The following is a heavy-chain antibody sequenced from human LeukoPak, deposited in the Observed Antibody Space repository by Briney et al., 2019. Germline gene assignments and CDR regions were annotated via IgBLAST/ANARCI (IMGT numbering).Heavy chain of an antibody. CDR2: IIPIFGTA. D-gene: IGHD3-22*01. Sequence: SVKVSCKASGGTFSSYAISWVRQAPGQGLEWMGGIIPIFGTANYAQKFQGRVTITADESTSTAYMELSSLRSEDTAVYYCARSTMIVVVRGEHAFDIWGQGTMVTVSS. CDR1: GGTFSSYA. CDR3: ARSTMIVVVRGEHAFDI. J-gene: IGHJ3*02. V-gene: IGHV1-69*13.